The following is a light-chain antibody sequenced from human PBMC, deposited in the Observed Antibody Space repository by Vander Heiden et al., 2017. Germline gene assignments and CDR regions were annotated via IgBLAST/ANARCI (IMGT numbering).Light chain of an antibody. J-gene: IGKJ3*01. Sequence: DIVMTQSPDSLAVSLCERATINCKASQSVLYSPSTKRYLAWYQQKPGQAPRLLIYWASTRESGVPDRFSGSGSGTEFTLTISSLQAEDVAVYYCQQYDSPPPTFGPGTKVHIK. CDR3: QQYDSPPPT. V-gene: IGKV4-1*01. CDR2: WAS. CDR1: QSVLYSPSTKRY.